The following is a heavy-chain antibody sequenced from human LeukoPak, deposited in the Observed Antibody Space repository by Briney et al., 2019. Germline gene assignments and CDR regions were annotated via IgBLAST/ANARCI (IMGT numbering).Heavy chain of an antibody. V-gene: IGHV4-59*08. Sequence: PSETLSLTCTVSGGSISSYYWSWIRQPPGKGLEWIGYIYYSGSTNHNPSLKSRVTISVDTSKNQFSLKLSSVTAADTAVYYCARVPRMSIPYYFDYWGQGTLVTVSS. CDR1: GGSISSYY. CDR2: IYYSGST. D-gene: IGHD6-6*01. CDR3: ARVPRMSIPYYFDY. J-gene: IGHJ4*02.